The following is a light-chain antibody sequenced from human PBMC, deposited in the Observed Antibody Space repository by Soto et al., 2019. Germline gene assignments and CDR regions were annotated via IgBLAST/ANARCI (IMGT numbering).Light chain of an antibody. Sequence: DIQMTQSPSSLSACVGDRVTITCRASQSISKYVNWYQHKPGKAPTVLIHAASSLQSGVPSRFSGSGFGTDFFLNISSLQPEDFAVYYCQQSHSNPRTVGGGTKV. J-gene: IGKJ4*02. V-gene: IGKV1-39*01. CDR2: AAS. CDR3: QQSHSNPRT. CDR1: QSISKY.